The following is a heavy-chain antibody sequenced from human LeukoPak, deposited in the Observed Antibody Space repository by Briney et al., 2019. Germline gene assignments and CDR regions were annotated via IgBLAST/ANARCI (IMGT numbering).Heavy chain of an antibody. CDR2: RYRNGNT. J-gene: IGHJ4*02. Sequence: SETLSLTCTVSGDSFSGGDYFWSWIRQPPGKGLEWIGYRYRNGNTYYNPSFEGRVSISVDTSENQLSLRLKSVTAADTAVYYCARHSDGPRAAAGPRPYYFDYWGQGTLVTVSS. D-gene: IGHD6-13*01. CDR3: ARHSDGPRAAAGPRPYYFDY. CDR1: GDSFSGGDYF. V-gene: IGHV4-30-4*01.